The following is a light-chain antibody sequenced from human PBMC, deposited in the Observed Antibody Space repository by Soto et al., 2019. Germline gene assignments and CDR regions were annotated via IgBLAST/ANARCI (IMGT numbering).Light chain of an antibody. V-gene: IGKV1-5*03. J-gene: IGKJ1*01. Sequence: DIQMTQSPSTLSASVGDRVTITFRASQSISNWLAWYQQKPGKAPKLLIYKASSLESGVPSRFSGSGSGTEFTLTISSLQPDDFGTYYCQEYNNNWTFGQGTKVDIK. CDR3: QEYNNNWT. CDR1: QSISNW. CDR2: KAS.